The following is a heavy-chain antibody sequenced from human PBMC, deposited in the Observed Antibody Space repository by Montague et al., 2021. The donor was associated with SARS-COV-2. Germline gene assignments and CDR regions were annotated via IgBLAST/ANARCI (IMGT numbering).Heavy chain of an antibody. CDR2: INHRGST. V-gene: IGHV4-34*01. D-gene: IGHD3-22*01. J-gene: IGHJ4*02. CDR3: ARGRQHINMVVVVVTGGAYYFDF. CDR1: DGSFSDYS. Sequence: SETLSTCAVYDGSFSDYSWTWIRLPPGKGLEWIVEINHRGSTNYNPSLKSRVTISVDTSKNQFSLKMTSVTAADTAVYYCARGRQHINMVVVVVTGGAYYFDFWGQGTLVAVSS.